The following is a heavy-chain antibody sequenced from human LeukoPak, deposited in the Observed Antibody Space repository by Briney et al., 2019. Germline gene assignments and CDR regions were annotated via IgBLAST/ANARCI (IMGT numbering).Heavy chain of an antibody. CDR3: VRDNFPYGETR. Sequence: GGSLRLSCAASGFTFSSYWIHWVRQAPGKGLVWVSRINSDGSSTIYADSVKGRFTISRDNAKNTLYLQMNSLRAEDTAVYYCVRDNFPYGETRWGQGTLVTVSS. CDR2: INSDGSST. D-gene: IGHD4-17*01. J-gene: IGHJ4*02. V-gene: IGHV3-74*01. CDR1: GFTFSSYW.